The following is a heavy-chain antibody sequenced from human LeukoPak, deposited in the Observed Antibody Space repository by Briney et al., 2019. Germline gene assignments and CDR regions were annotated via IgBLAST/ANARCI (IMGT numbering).Heavy chain of an antibody. V-gene: IGHV1-8*01. J-gene: IGHJ4*02. D-gene: IGHD1-14*01. CDR3: ARSGSRSRKNLNDY. CDR2: MNPNSGNT. Sequence: ASVKVSCKASGYTFTSYDINWVRQATGQGLEWMGWMNPNSGNTGYAQKFQGRVTMTRNTSISTAYMELSSLRSEDTAVYYCARSGSRSRKNLNDYWGQGTLVTVSS. CDR1: GYTFTSYD.